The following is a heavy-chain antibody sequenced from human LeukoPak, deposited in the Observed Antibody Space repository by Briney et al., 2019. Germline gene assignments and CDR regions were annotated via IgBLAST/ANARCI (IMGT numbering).Heavy chain of an antibody. D-gene: IGHD3-3*01. CDR2: ISAYNGNT. V-gene: IGHV1-18*01. J-gene: IGHJ4*02. Sequence: APVKVSCKASGYTFTSYGISWVRQAPGQGLEWMGCISAYNGNTNYAQKLQGRVTMTTDTSTSTAYMELRSLRSDDTAVYYCARGRITIFGVFMGFDYWGQGTLVTVSS. CDR3: ARGRITIFGVFMGFDY. CDR1: GYTFTSYG.